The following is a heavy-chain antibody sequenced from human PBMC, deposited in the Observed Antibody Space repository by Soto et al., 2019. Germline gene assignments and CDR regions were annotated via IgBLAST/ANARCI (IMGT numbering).Heavy chain of an antibody. V-gene: IGHV3-33*01. CDR3: AREEGSSEYPYYNYGMDV. CDR2: IWYDGSNK. Sequence: QVQLVESGGGVVQPGRSLRLSCAASGFTFSSYGMHWVRQAPGKGLEWVAVIWYDGSNKYYADSVKGRFTISRDNSKDTLYLQMNSLRVDDTAVYSCAREEGSSEYPYYNYGMDVWGQGTTVIVTS. CDR1: GFTFSSYG. J-gene: IGHJ6*02. D-gene: IGHD6-13*01.